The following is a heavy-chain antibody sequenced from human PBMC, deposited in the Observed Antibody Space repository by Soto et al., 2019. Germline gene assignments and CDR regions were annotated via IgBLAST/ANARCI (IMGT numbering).Heavy chain of an antibody. CDR2: ISSSSGTI. D-gene: IGHD3-22*01. Sequence: PGGSLRLSCSPSGFTFSSYNMNWVRQAPGKGLEWVSYISSSSGTIYYADSVKGRFTISRGNAKNSLYLQMNSLRAEDTAVYYCARNYYDSSGGFDYWGQGTLVTVSS. V-gene: IGHV3-48*01. CDR1: GFTFSSYN. J-gene: IGHJ4*02. CDR3: ARNYYDSSGGFDY.